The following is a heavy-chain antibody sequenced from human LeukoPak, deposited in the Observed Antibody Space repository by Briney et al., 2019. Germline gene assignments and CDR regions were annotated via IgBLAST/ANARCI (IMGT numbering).Heavy chain of an antibody. CDR2: ISGSGSTI. V-gene: IGHV3-48*02. J-gene: IGHJ4*02. CDR3: ARDLSLKWLQYYYFDY. Sequence: PGGSLRLSCAASGFTFSSYSMNWVRQAPGKGLEWVSYISGSGSTIFYADSVKGRFTISRDNAKNSLYLQMHSLRDEDTAVYYCARDLSLKWLQYYYFDYWGQGTLVTVSP. CDR1: GFTFSSYS. D-gene: IGHD5-24*01.